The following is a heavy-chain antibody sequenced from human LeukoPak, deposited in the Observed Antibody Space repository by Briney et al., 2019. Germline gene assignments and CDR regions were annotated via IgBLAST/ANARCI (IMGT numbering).Heavy chain of an antibody. CDR3: ARGYYYGSGPVYYYMDV. Sequence: GGSLRLSCAASGFTFTSYGISWVRQAPGQGLEWMGWMNPNSGNTGYAQKFQGRVTMTRNTSISTAYMELSSLRSEDTAVYYCARGYYYGSGPVYYYMDVWGKGTTVTISS. CDR2: MNPNSGNT. V-gene: IGHV1-8*02. CDR1: GFTFTSYG. J-gene: IGHJ6*03. D-gene: IGHD3-10*01.